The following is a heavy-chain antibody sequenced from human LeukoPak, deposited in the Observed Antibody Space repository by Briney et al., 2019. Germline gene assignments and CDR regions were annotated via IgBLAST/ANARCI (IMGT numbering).Heavy chain of an antibody. Sequence: GMSLRLSCAASGVTLSPYGMHWVRQAPGKGLEWVAVISYEGGTQHYADSVKGRFIISRDNPRNTLYLQMNILRAEDTAVYYCARDSSGWYGAAFDIWGQGTMVTVSS. J-gene: IGHJ3*02. CDR2: ISYEGGTQ. CDR3: ARDSSGWYGAAFDI. CDR1: GVTLSPYG. V-gene: IGHV3-30*03. D-gene: IGHD6-19*01.